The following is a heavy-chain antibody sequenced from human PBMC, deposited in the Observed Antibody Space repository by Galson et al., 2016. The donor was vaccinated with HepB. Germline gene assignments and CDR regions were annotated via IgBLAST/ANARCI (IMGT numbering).Heavy chain of an antibody. CDR3: ARGANRGRPFDY. V-gene: IGHV3-7*03. Sequence: SLRLSCAASGFTFSSYWMSWVRQAPGKGLEWVANVKRDGSERYYVDSVKGRFTISRDNAKNSLFLQMNSLRVEDTAVYYCARGANRGRPFDYWGQGALVTVSP. CDR1: GFTFSSYW. CDR2: VKRDGSER. J-gene: IGHJ4*02. D-gene: IGHD3-10*01.